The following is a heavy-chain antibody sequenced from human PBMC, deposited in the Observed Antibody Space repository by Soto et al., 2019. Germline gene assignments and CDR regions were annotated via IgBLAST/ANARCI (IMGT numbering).Heavy chain of an antibody. J-gene: IGHJ5*02. Sequence: GAAVKVSCKPSGYTFSNYGINWVRQAPVQPLEWLGWISLYSDGTSYAQKFRGRVSMTTDTSTTTAYMELRSLRSDDTAVYYCARVVPGAEAWFVPWGQGTLVTVST. CDR2: ISLYSDGT. V-gene: IGHV1-18*01. CDR3: ARVVPGAEAWFVP. CDR1: GYTFSNYG.